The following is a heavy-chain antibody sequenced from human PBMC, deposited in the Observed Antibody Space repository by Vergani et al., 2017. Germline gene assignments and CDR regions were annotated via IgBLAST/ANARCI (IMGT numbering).Heavy chain of an antibody. Sequence: QVQLQESGPGLVKPSATLSLTCTVSGGSISSYYWSWIRQPPGKGLEWIGYIYYSGSTNYNPSLKSRVTISVDTSKNQFSLKLSSVTAADTAVYYCARAPLGWLSPSDWGQGTLVTVSS. CDR2: IYYSGST. J-gene: IGHJ4*02. CDR1: GGSISSYY. CDR3: ARAPLGWLSPSD. D-gene: IGHD6-19*01. V-gene: IGHV4-59*01.